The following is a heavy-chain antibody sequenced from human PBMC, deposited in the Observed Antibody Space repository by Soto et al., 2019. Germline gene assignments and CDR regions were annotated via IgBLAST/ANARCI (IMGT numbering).Heavy chain of an antibody. CDR3: ASQGIVLVPAPDSYYYYGMDV. CDR1: GGTFSSYA. J-gene: IGHJ6*02. Sequence: SVKVSCKASGGTFSSYAISWVRQAPGQGLEWMGGIIPIFGTANYAQKFQGRVTITADESTSTAYMELSSLRSEDTAVYYCASQGIVLVPAPDSYYYYGMDVWGQGTTVTVSS. CDR2: IIPIFGTA. D-gene: IGHD2-2*01. V-gene: IGHV1-69*13.